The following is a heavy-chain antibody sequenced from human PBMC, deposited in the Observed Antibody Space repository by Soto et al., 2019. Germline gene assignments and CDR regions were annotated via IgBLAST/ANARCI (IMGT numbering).Heavy chain of an antibody. V-gene: IGHV4-31*03. CDR1: GGSITSDHYY. CDR2: IYHRGDT. D-gene: IGHD6-13*01. CDR3: APYRAAAGAGFDP. Sequence: QVQLQESGPGLVKPSETLSLTCSVTGGSITSDHYYWNWIRQRPGKGLEWFGFIYHRGDTYYNPSLRSRVSMSVDTSKNQFALKLRSVTVADTAVYWCAPYRAAAGAGFDPWGQGTQVTVSS. J-gene: IGHJ5*02.